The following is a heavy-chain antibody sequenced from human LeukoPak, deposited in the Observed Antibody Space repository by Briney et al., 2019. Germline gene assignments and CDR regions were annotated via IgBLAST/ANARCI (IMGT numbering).Heavy chain of an antibody. J-gene: IGHJ5*02. D-gene: IGHD1-7*01. CDR3: ARGNWNYASFWFDP. V-gene: IGHV4-59*01. CDR2: ISYSGST. Sequence: RPSETLSLTCTVSGGSISSYYWSWIRQPPGKGLEWIGYISYSGSTNYTPSLKSRVSISVETSKNQFSLKLSSVTAADTAVYYCARGNWNYASFWFDPWGQGTLVTVSS. CDR1: GGSISSYY.